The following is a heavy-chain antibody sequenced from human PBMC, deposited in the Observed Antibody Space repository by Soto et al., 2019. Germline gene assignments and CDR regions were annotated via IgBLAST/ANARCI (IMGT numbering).Heavy chain of an antibody. D-gene: IGHD5-12*01. V-gene: IGHV4-34*01. Sequence: QVQLQQWGAGLLKPSETLSLTCAVYGGSFSGYYWSWIRQPPGKGLEWIGEINHSGSTNYNPSLKSRVTISVDTSKNQFSLKLSSVTAADTAVYYCASRGYSGYDTRGSAFDIWGQGTMVTVSS. CDR1: GGSFSGYY. CDR3: ASRGYSGYDTRGSAFDI. CDR2: INHSGST. J-gene: IGHJ3*02.